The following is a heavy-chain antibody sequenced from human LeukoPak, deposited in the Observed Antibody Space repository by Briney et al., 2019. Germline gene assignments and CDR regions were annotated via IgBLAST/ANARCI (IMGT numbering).Heavy chain of an antibody. CDR3: AGRYFDWLRGIDP. D-gene: IGHD3-9*01. V-gene: IGHV4-39*01. J-gene: IGHJ5*02. CDR2: IYYSGST. CDR1: GGSISSSSYY. Sequence: SGTLSLTCTVSGGSISSSSYYWGWIRQPPGKGLEWIGSIYYSGSTYYNPSLKSRVTISVDTSKNQFSLKLSSVTAADTAVYYCAGRYFDWLRGIDPWGQGTLVTVSS.